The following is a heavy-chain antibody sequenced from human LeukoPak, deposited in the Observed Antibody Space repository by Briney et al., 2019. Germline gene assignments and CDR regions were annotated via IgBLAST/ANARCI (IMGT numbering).Heavy chain of an antibody. CDR1: GGSFSGYY. CDR3: ARGLGTVVVIAATPNGMDV. V-gene: IGHV4-34*01. Sequence: SETLSLTCAVYGGSFSGYYWSWTRQPPGKGLEWIGEINHSGSTNYNPSLKSRVTISVDTSKNQFSLKLSSVTAADTAVYYCARGLGTVVVIAATPNGMDVWGQGTTVTVSS. D-gene: IGHD2-15*01. J-gene: IGHJ6*02. CDR2: INHSGST.